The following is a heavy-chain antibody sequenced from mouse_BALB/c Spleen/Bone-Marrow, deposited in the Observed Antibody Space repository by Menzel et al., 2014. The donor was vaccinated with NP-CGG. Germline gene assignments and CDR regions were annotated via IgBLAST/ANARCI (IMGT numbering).Heavy chain of an antibody. CDR2: ISGGGSYT. CDR3: ARHAYYDQTEVSFVY. J-gene: IGHJ3*01. D-gene: IGHD2-4*01. V-gene: IGHV5-9-2*01. CDR1: GFSFNSYG. Sequence: EVMLVESGGGLVKSGGSLKLSCAASGFSFNSYGMSWVRQTPEKRLEWVATISGGGSYTFYPDSVKGRFTISSDNAKNNLYLQLSSLRSEDTALYYCARHAYYDQTEVSFVYWGQGTLVTVSA.